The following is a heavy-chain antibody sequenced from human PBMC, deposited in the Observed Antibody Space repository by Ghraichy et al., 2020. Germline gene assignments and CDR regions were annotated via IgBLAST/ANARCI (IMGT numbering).Heavy chain of an antibody. V-gene: IGHV3-72*01. CDR1: VSFSEYY. J-gene: IGHJ6*02. D-gene: IGHD1-26*01. Sequence: GGSLRLSCVASVSFSEYYMDWVRQAPGKGLEWLGRIQNKEKSRVVGYAASVTGRFTISRDDSKNSLYLHMNSLRAEDTAVYYCARDSSASLDVWGQGTTVIVS. CDR3: ARDSSASLDV. CDR2: IQNKEKSRVV.